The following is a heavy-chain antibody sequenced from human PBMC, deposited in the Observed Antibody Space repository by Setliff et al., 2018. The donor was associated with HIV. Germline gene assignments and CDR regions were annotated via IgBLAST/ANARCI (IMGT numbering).Heavy chain of an antibody. V-gene: IGHV4-39*02. CDR3: ARDHNSGTLHAFDL. Sequence: SETLSLTCTVSGGSISSSSYYWGWIRQPPGKGLEWIGSIYYSGSTYYNPSLKSRVTISVDTSKKHFSLDLYSVTAADTAVYYCARDHNSGTLHAFDLWGQGTKVTVSS. CDR1: GGSISSSSYY. D-gene: IGHD1-26*01. J-gene: IGHJ3*01. CDR2: IYYSGST.